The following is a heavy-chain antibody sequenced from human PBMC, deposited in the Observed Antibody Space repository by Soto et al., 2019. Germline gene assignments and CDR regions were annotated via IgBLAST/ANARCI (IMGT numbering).Heavy chain of an antibody. V-gene: IGHV4-59*01. CDR3: ARGEIWFGVDH. Sequence: PSETLSLTCRVSDDSMTNSYWSWIRQPPGKGLEWIGYIYYNGRTHYNPALKSRLTISVDTSKKQFSLKLGSVTAADTAVYYCARGEIWFGVDHWGRGTLVTVSS. D-gene: IGHD3-10*01. J-gene: IGHJ4*02. CDR1: DDSMTNSY. CDR2: IYYNGRT.